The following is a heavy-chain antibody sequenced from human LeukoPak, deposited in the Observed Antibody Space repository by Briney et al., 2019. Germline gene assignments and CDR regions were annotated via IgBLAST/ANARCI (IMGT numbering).Heavy chain of an antibody. CDR3: ARIRITIFGETDYMDV. Sequence: GGSLRLSCAASGFTFSSYGMHWVRQAPGKGLEWVAVIWYDGSNKYYADSVKGRFTISRDNSKNTLYLQMNSLRAEDTAVYYCARIRITIFGETDYMDVWGKGTTVTVSS. CDR2: IWYDGSNK. D-gene: IGHD3-3*01. V-gene: IGHV3-33*01. J-gene: IGHJ6*03. CDR1: GFTFSSYG.